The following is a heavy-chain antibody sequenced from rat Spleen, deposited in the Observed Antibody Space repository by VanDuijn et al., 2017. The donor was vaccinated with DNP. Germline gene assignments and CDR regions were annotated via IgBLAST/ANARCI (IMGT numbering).Heavy chain of an antibody. J-gene: IGHJ1*01. D-gene: IGHD3-1*01. CDR1: GFTFSDYN. CDR3: ARGSTSIYWYFDF. CDR2: ISYDGSST. Sequence: EVHLVESGGGLVQPGRSLKLSCAASGFTFSDYNMAWVRQAPKKGLEWVATISYDGSSTYYRDSVKGRFTISRDNAKSSLYLQMNSLKSEDTATYYCARGSTSIYWYFDFWGPGTMVTVSS. V-gene: IGHV5-7*01.